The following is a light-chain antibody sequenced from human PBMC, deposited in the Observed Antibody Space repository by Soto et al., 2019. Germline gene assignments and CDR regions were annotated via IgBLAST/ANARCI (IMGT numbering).Light chain of an antibody. CDR2: EVS. V-gene: IGLV2-14*01. CDR1: STDVGGYNY. Sequence: SALAQPSSVSGSPGQSITISCTGTSTDVGGYNYVSWYQHHPGKGPKLIIYEVSNRPSGVSDRFSGSKSGNKASLIISNLEAEDESDYYCGSYTSTDTPFVFXTGTKLTVL. J-gene: IGLJ1*01. CDR3: GSYTSTDTPFV.